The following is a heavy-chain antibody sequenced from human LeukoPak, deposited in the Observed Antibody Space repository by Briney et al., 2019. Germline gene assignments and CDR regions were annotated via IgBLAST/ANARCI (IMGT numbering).Heavy chain of an antibody. J-gene: IGHJ6*03. CDR2: INPSGGSP. D-gene: IGHD1-26*01. CDR1: GYTFTSYH. V-gene: IGHV1-46*01. CDR3: ARAQGSYYHYYMDV. Sequence: ASVKVSCKASGYTFTSYHLHWVRQAPGQGLEWMGIINPSGGSPNYAQKFQGRVTMTRDMSTSTVNMELSGLRSEDTAVYYCARAQGSYYHYYMDVWGKGTTVTVSS.